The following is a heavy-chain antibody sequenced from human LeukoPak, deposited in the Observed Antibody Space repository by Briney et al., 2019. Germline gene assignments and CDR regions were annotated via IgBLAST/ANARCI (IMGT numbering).Heavy chain of an antibody. CDR1: GYTFTGYY. Sequence: ASVKVSCKASGYTFTGYYMHWVRQAPGQGLEWMGWINPNGGGTNYAQKFQGWVTMTRDTSISTAYMELSRLRSDDTAVYYCARSTVFLYYYDSSGYRKDDAFDIWGQGTMVTVSS. D-gene: IGHD3-22*01. J-gene: IGHJ3*02. CDR3: ARSTVFLYYYDSSGYRKDDAFDI. CDR2: INPNGGGT. V-gene: IGHV1-2*04.